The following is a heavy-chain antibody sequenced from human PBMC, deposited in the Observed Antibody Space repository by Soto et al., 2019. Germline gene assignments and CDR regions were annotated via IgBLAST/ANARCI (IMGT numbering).Heavy chain of an antibody. V-gene: IGHV3-48*01. D-gene: IGHD3-10*01. J-gene: IGHJ6*03. CDR1: GFILSDCA. CDR3: ARDRSWGSNLYYYMDV. CDR2: ISSSSSVI. Sequence: EVQLVESGGGLVQPGGSLRLSCATSGFILSDCAMNWVRQAPGKGLEWVSYISSSSSVIDYADSVKGRFTVSRDNARNSLYLQMNSLRAEDTAVYYCARDRSWGSNLYYYMDVWGKGTTVTVSS.